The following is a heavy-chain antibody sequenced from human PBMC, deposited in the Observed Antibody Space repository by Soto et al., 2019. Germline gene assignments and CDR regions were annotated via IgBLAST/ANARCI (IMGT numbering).Heavy chain of an antibody. CDR2: INAGNGNT. Sequence: QVQLVQSGAEVKKPGASVKVSCKASGYTFTSYAMHWVRQAPGQRLEWMGWINAGNGNTKYSQKFQGRVTITRDTSASTAYMELSSLRSEDTAVYYCASWTGYSSGLDYWGQGTLVTVSS. CDR3: ASWTGYSSGLDY. J-gene: IGHJ4*02. D-gene: IGHD6-19*01. V-gene: IGHV1-3*01. CDR1: GYTFTSYA.